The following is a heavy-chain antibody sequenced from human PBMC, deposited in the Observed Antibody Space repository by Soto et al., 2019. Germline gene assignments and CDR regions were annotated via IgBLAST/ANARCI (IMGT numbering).Heavy chain of an antibody. Sequence: EVQLVESGGGLVKPGGSLRLSCAASEFTFSSYSMNWVRQAPGKGLEWVSSISSSSNYIDYADSVKGRFTISRNNAKNSLYLQMNSLRAEDTPVYYCARGFHYYDSSGYDKWDAFDIWGQGTMVTVSS. J-gene: IGHJ3*02. CDR1: EFTFSSYS. V-gene: IGHV3-21*01. D-gene: IGHD3-22*01. CDR2: ISSSSNYI. CDR3: ARGFHYYDSSGYDKWDAFDI.